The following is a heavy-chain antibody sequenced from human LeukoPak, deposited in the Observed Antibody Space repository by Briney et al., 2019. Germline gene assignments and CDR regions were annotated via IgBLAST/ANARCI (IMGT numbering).Heavy chain of an antibody. J-gene: IGHJ6*03. Sequence: SETLSLTCTVSGYSISSDYYWGWIRQAPGKGLEWIGSIFYTGNIYYNPSLKSRVTILIDTSKSRFSLKLYSVTVADTAVYYCARHPIKYYYYMDVWGKGTTVTVSS. D-gene: IGHD5-24*01. CDR3: ARHPIKYYYYMDV. CDR1: GYSISSDYY. CDR2: IFYTGNI. V-gene: IGHV4-38-2*02.